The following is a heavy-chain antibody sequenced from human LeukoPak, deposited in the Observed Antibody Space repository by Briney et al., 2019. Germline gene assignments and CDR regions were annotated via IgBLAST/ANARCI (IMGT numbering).Heavy chain of an antibody. CDR1: GGTFSSYA. Sequence: ASVKVSCKASGGTFSSYAISWVRQAPGQGLEWMGGIIPIFGTANYAQKFQGRVTITTDESTSTAYMELRSLRSEDTAVYYCARDLPGIAAAGGFDPWGQGTLVTVSS. J-gene: IGHJ5*02. D-gene: IGHD6-13*01. CDR3: ARDLPGIAAAGGFDP. V-gene: IGHV1-69*05. CDR2: IIPIFGTA.